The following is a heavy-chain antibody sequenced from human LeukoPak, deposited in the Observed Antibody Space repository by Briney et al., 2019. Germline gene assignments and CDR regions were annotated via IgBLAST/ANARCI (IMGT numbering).Heavy chain of an antibody. CDR1: GFTFDDYA. D-gene: IGHD4-17*01. Sequence: GGSLRLSCAASGFTFDDYAMHWVRQAPGKGLEWVSGISWNSGSIGYADSVKGRFTISRDNSKNTLYLQMNSLRAEDTAVYYCAKDYGDYYYYYGMDVWGQGTTVTVSS. J-gene: IGHJ6*02. CDR2: ISWNSGSI. CDR3: AKDYGDYYYYYGMDV. V-gene: IGHV3-9*01.